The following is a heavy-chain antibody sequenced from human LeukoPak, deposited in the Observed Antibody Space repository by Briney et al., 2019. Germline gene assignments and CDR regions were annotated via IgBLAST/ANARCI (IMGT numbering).Heavy chain of an antibody. CDR3: VKDDSYYYDSSGRDS. J-gene: IGHJ4*02. D-gene: IGHD3-22*01. CDR1: GFTFSSYI. V-gene: IGHV3-64D*09. Sequence: GGSLRLSCSASGFTFSSYIMHWARQAPGKGLEYVSAITSNGDTTYYADSVKGRVTISRDNSKDTLYLQMSSLRAEDTAVYYCVKDDSYYYDSSGRDSWGQGTLVTVSS. CDR2: ITSNGDTT.